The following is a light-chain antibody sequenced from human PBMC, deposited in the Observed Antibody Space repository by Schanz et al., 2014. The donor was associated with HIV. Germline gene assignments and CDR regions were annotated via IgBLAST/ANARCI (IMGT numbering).Light chain of an antibody. V-gene: IGLV1-40*01. CDR1: SSNIGAGYD. Sequence: QSVLTQPPSVSGAPGQRVTISCPGSSSNIGAGYDVHRSHQLPGTAPKLLIYGFNQRPSGVPDRFSGSKSGTSASLAISGLQTEDEADYYCCSYAGSNNLVFGGGTKVTVL. CDR3: CSYAGSNNLV. J-gene: IGLJ2*01. CDR2: GFN.